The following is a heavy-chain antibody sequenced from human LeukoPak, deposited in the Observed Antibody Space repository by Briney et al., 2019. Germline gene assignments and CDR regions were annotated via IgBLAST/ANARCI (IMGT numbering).Heavy chain of an antibody. CDR3: ARSSLGVLLWFGDLDY. V-gene: IGHV3-48*03. D-gene: IGHD3-10*01. J-gene: IGHJ4*02. Sequence: GGSLRLSGAASGFTFSSYEMNWVRQAPGKGLMWVSYISSSGSTIYYADSVEGRFTISRDNAKNSLYLQMNSLRAEDTAVYYCARSSLGVLLWFGDLDYWGQGTLVTVSS. CDR1: GFTFSSYE. CDR2: ISSSGSTI.